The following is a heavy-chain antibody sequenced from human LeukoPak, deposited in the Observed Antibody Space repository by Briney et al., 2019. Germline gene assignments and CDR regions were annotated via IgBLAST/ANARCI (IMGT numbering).Heavy chain of an antibody. D-gene: IGHD2-21*02. CDR2: KWYDGSYE. CDR1: GFTLSNYG. J-gene: IGHJ3*02. Sequence: GGSLRLSSSASGFTLSNYGMHWVRQAPGKGLEWVAVKWYDGSYEYYADSVEGRFTISRDNSKNRLYLQMNSLTAEDTAVYYCARSCGGDCFKGPFDIWGQGTMVTVSS. CDR3: ARSCGGDCFKGPFDI. V-gene: IGHV3-33*01.